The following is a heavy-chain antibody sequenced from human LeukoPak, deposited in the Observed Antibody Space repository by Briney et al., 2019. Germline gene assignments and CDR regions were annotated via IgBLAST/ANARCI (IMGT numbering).Heavy chain of an antibody. J-gene: IGHJ4*02. CDR2: INPNSGGT. CDR3: ARHILGGHAEVDY. V-gene: IGHV1-2*04. D-gene: IGHD3-9*01. Sequence: ASVKVSCKASGYTFTGYYMHWVRQAPGQGLEWMGWINPNSGGTNYAQKFQGWVTMTRDTSISTAYMELSRLRSDDTAVYYCARHILGGHAEVDYWGQGTLVTVSS. CDR1: GYTFTGYY.